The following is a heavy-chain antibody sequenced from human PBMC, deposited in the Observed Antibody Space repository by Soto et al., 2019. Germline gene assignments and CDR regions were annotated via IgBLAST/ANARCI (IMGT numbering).Heavy chain of an antibody. V-gene: IGHV3-9*01. CDR1: VFTFDDYA. Sequence: PVGSLRLSCASSVFTFDDYAMHCVRQFPGKGLEWVSGINWNSGSIGYGDSVKGRFAISRDNAKNSLHLQMNSLSAEDTAFYYCVKDESINWYSGHFRHWGQGTLGSVSS. CDR3: VKDESINWYSGHFRH. CDR2: INWNSGSI. D-gene: IGHD6-13*01. J-gene: IGHJ1*01.